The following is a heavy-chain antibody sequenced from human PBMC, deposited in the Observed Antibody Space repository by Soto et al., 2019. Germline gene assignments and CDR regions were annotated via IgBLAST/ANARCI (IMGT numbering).Heavy chain of an antibody. CDR1: GFTFSDYY. V-gene: IGHV3-11*05. D-gene: IGHD3-9*01. J-gene: IGHJ3*02. Sequence: QVPLVESGGGLVKPGGSLRLSCAASGFTFSDYYMSWIRQAPGKGLEWVSYISSSSSYTNYADSVKGRFTISRDNAKNSLYLQMNSLRAEDTAVYYCVRDADILTGSDAFDIWGQGTMVTVSS. CDR3: VRDADILTGSDAFDI. CDR2: ISSSSSYT.